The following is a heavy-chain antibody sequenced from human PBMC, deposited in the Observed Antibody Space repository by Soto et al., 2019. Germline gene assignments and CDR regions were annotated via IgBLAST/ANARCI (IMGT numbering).Heavy chain of an antibody. D-gene: IGHD5-12*01. CDR3: ANAPYTAYVFVCGY. CDR1: GFTFSSYA. CDR2: ITASGGST. Sequence: GGSLRLSCAASGFTFSSYAMSWVRQAPGKGLEWVSAITASGGSTYYADSVKGRFTISRDNSKNTLYLQMNSLRAEDTAVYYCANAPYTAYVFVCGYWGQGTLVTVSS. V-gene: IGHV3-23*01. J-gene: IGHJ4*02.